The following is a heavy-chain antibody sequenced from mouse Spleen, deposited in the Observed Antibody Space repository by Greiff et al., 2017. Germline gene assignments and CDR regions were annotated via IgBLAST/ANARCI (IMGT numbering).Heavy chain of an antibody. V-gene: IGHV3-8*01. D-gene: IGHD1-1*01. Sequence: EVKLQESGPGLAKPSQTLSLTCSVTGYSITSDYWNWIRKFPGNKLEYMGYISYSGSTYYNPSLKSRISITRDTSKNQYYLQLNSVTTEDTATYYCARGPKGLRYQSRYWYFDVWGAGTTVTVSS. CDR1: GYSITSDY. J-gene: IGHJ1*01. CDR3: ARGPKGLRYQSRYWYFDV. CDR2: ISYSGST.